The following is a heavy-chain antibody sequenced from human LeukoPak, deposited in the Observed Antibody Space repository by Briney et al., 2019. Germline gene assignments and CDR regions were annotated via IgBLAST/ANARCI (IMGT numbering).Heavy chain of an antibody. J-gene: IGHJ5*02. CDR3: ARDRVTMVRGVVPNWFDP. Sequence: GGSLRLSCAASGFTFSSYGMHWVRQGPGKGLEWVAVIWCDGSNKYYADSVKGRFTISRDNSKNTLYLQMNSLRAEDTAVYYCARDRVTMVRGVVPNWFDPWGQGTLVTVSS. V-gene: IGHV3-33*01. CDR2: IWCDGSNK. D-gene: IGHD3-10*01. CDR1: GFTFSSYG.